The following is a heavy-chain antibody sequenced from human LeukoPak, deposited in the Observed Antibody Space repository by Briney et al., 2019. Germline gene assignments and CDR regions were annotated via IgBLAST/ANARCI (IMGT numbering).Heavy chain of an antibody. D-gene: IGHD4-23*01. V-gene: IGHV3-53*04. CDR3: ARGIYGGFDY. CDR1: GFTASSNY. CDR2: IYSGGST. J-gene: IGHJ4*02. Sequence: GGSLRLSCAASGFTASSNYMSWVRQAPGRGLEWVSVIYSGGSTYYADSVKGRFTISRHNSKNTLYLQMNSLRAEDTAAYYCARGIYGGFDYWGQGTLVTVSS.